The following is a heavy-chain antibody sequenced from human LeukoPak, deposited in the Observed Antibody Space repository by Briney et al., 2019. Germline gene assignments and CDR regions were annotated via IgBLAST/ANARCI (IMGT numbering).Heavy chain of an antibody. CDR3: ARIFYYFDY. Sequence: PSETLSLTCAVSVGSISSDNWWSWIRQPPGKGLEWSGEALRSGSTQHNPSLKSRVTMSLDKSTHQSSLKVNSVTAADTAVYYCARIFYYFDYWGPGTLVTASS. CDR2: ALRSGST. V-gene: IGHV4-4*02. J-gene: IGHJ4*02. CDR1: VGSISSDNW.